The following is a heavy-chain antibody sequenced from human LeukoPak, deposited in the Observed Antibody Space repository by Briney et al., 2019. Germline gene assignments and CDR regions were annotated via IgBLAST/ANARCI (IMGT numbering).Heavy chain of an antibody. V-gene: IGHV3-23*01. CDR1: GFTFSSYS. CDR3: VNGYTYGQY. J-gene: IGHJ4*02. D-gene: IGHD5-18*01. Sequence: GGSLRLSCAPSGFTFSSYSMNWVRQAPGKGLEWVSTISGSGDNTYYTDSVKGRFTISRGNAKNTLYLQMNSLRAEDTAVYFCVNGYTYGQYWGQGTLVTVSS. CDR2: ISGSGDNT.